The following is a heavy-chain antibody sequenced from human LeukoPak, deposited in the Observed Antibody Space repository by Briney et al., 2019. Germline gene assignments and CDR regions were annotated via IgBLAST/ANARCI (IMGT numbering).Heavy chain of an antibody. Sequence: GGSLRLSCGASGFTFSNYWMSWVRQAPGKGLEWVANVKQDGSEKYYVDSVKGRFTISRDNAKNLLYLQMNSLRAEDTAVYYCARDRVSGGWDNPFDYWGQGTLVTVSS. CDR2: VKQDGSEK. CDR3: ARDRVSGGWDNPFDY. J-gene: IGHJ4*02. D-gene: IGHD6-19*01. CDR1: GFTFSNYW. V-gene: IGHV3-7*01.